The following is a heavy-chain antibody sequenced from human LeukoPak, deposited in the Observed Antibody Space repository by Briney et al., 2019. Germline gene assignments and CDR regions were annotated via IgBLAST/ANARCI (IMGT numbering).Heavy chain of an antibody. V-gene: IGHV1-2*02. D-gene: IGHD3-16*01. CDR1: GYTFTGYY. CDR3: ARDHYDYVWGSYPWFYYYYMDV. J-gene: IGHJ6*03. Sequence: ASVKVSCKASGYTFTGYYMHWVRQAPAQGLEWMGWINPNSSGTNYAQKFQGRVTMTRDTSISTAYMELSRLRSDDTAVYYCARDHYDYVWGSYPWFYYYYMDVWGKGTTVTVSS. CDR2: INPNSSGT.